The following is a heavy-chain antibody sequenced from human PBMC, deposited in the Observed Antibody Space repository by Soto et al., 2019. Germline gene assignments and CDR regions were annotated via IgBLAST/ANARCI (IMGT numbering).Heavy chain of an antibody. V-gene: IGHV3-48*01. J-gene: IGHJ4*03. Sequence: GGSLRLSCAASGLTFSTYTMNWVRQAPGKGLEWVSYISISTTTYYADSVKGRFTISRDNAKNSLYLQMNSLRAEDTAVYYCATALATPAFVLWGEGILVTVVS. CDR3: ATALATPAFVL. D-gene: IGHD3-3*01. CDR2: ISISTTT. CDR1: GLTFSTYT.